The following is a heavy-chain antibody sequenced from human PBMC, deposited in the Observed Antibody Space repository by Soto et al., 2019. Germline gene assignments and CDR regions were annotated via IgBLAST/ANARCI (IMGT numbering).Heavy chain of an antibody. D-gene: IGHD4-17*01. CDR3: ATTIFRLRENTPCDY. CDR2: FDPEDGET. Sequence: ASVKVSCKVSGYTLTELSMHWVRQAPGKGLEWMGGFDPEDGETIYAQKFQGRVTMTEDTSTDTAYMELSSLRSEDTAVYYCATTIFRLRENTPCDYRGQRALVTVSS. CDR1: GYTLTELS. J-gene: IGHJ4*02. V-gene: IGHV1-24*01.